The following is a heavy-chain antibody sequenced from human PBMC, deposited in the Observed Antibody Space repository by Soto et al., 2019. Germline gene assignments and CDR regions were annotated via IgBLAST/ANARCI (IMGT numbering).Heavy chain of an antibody. J-gene: IGHJ5*02. Sequence: SETLSLTCTVSGGSISGYYWSWIRQPPGKGLEYIGYIYYSGSTNYNPSLESRVTISVDTSKNQFSLKLSSVTAADTAVYFCARLPSGNYQNWFDPWGQGTLVTVSS. CDR2: IYYSGST. D-gene: IGHD3-10*01. V-gene: IGHV4-59*01. CDR1: GGSISGYY. CDR3: ARLPSGNYQNWFDP.